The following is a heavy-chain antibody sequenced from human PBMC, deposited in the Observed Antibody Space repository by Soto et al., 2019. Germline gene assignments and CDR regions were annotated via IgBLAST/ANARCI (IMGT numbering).Heavy chain of an antibody. CDR1: GYTFTSYA. Sequence: ASVKVSCKASGYTFTSYAMHWVRQAPGQRLEWMGWINAGNGNTKYSQKFQGRVTITRDTSASTAYMELSSLRSEDTAVYYCARLSSGYYFSFDYWGQGTLVTVSS. CDR3: ARLSSGYYFSFDY. D-gene: IGHD3-22*01. CDR2: INAGNGNT. J-gene: IGHJ4*02. V-gene: IGHV1-3*01.